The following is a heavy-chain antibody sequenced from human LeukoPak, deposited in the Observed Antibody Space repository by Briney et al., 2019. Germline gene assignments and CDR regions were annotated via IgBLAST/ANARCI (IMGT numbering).Heavy chain of an antibody. J-gene: IGHJ6*02. CDR2: ISGSGGST. V-gene: IGHV3-23*01. CDR3: AKDMAVAATRGYYYYYGMDV. CDR1: GFTFSSYA. Sequence: GGSLRLSCAASGFTFSSYAMSWVRQAPGKGLEWVSAISGSGGSTYYADSVKGRFTISRDNSKNTLYLQMNSLRAEDTALYYCAKDMAVAATRGYYYYYGMDVWGQGTTVTVSS. D-gene: IGHD2-15*01.